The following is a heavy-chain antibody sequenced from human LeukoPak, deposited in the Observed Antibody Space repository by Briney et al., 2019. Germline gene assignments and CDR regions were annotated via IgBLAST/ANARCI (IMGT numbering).Heavy chain of an antibody. CDR3: ARDSPYYYDSSGQMTLDY. J-gene: IGHJ4*02. V-gene: IGHV1-69*04. CDR1: GGTFSSYA. D-gene: IGHD3-22*01. CDR2: IIPIFGIA. Sequence: SVKVSCKASGGTFSSYAISWVRQAPGQGLEWMGRIIPIFGIANYAQKFQGRVTITADKSTSTAYMELSSLRSEDTAVYYCARDSPYYYDSSGQMTLDYWGQGPLVTASS.